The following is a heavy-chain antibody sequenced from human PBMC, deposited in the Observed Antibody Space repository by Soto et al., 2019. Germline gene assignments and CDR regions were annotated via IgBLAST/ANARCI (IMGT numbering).Heavy chain of an antibody. Sequence: GGSLRLACAASGFTFIDYAMTWVRQAPGKGLEWVSALTTGGDATYYAASVKGRFTISRDNSKNTLYLQMTSLRVEDTAVYYCAKDSPVSGNYQDLDHWGQGTLVTVSS. D-gene: IGHD1-26*01. CDR3: AKDSPVSGNYQDLDH. J-gene: IGHJ4*02. CDR1: GFTFIDYA. CDR2: LTTGGDAT. V-gene: IGHV3-23*01.